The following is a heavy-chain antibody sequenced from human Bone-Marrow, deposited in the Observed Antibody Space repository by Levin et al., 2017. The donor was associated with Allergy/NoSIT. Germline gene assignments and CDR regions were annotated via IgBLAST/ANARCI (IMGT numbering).Heavy chain of an antibody. V-gene: IGHV4-4*02. Sequence: SETLSLTCAVSGGSISSSNWWSWVRQPPGKGLEWIGEIYHSGSTNYNPSLKSRVTISVDKSKNQFSLKLSSVTAADTAVYYCAREGYGDYGTLTIFDYWGQGTLVTVSS. CDR2: IYHSGST. J-gene: IGHJ4*02. D-gene: IGHD4-17*01. CDR1: GGSISSSNW. CDR3: AREGYGDYGTLTIFDY.